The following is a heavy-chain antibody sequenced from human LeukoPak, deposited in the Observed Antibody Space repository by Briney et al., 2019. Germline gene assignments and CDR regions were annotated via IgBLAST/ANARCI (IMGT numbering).Heavy chain of an antibody. D-gene: IGHD4-17*01. J-gene: IGHJ4*02. CDR2: IKQDRSEK. V-gene: IGHV3-7*01. CDR3: ARDYGDY. CDR1: GFTFTNYW. Sequence: PGGSLRLSCAASGFTFTNYWMSWVRQAPGKGLELVANIKQDRSEKYYVDSVKGRFTISRDNAKNSLYLQMNSLRAEDTAVYYCARDYGDYWGQGTLVTVSS.